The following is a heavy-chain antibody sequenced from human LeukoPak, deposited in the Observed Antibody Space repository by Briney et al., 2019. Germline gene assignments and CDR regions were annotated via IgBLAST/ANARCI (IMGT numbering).Heavy chain of an antibody. D-gene: IGHD2-2*02. J-gene: IGHJ4*02. CDR2: ISWDGGNI. Sequence: GGSLRLSCAASGFTSSDYYMSWVRQAPGKGLEWVSLISWDGGNIYYADSMKGRFTISRDNSKNSLYLQMNSLRAEDSAFYYCAKAAIRYTTRWNNFDYWGQGTLVTVSS. V-gene: IGHV3-43D*03. CDR1: GFTSSDYY. CDR3: AKAAIRYTTRWNNFDY.